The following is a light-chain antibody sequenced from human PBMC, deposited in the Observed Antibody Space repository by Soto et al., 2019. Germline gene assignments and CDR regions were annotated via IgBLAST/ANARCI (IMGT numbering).Light chain of an antibody. J-gene: IGLJ1*01. CDR3: KSYTSSSTPYV. V-gene: IGLV2-8*01. CDR2: EVV. CDR1: KSDIGVYDF. Sequence: QSVLTQPPSASGSPGQSVTISCTGTKSDIGVYDFVSWYQHHPGKAPRLIIYEVVQRPSGVPDRFSGSKSGNTASLTVSGLQAADEADYFCKSYTSSSTPYVFGTGTKLTVL.